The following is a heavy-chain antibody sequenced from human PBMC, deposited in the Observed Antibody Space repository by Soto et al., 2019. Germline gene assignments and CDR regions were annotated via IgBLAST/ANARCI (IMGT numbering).Heavy chain of an antibody. J-gene: IGHJ4*02. D-gene: IGHD3-22*01. CDR1: GGTFSSYA. CDR2: IIPIFGTA. Sequence: SVKVSCKASGGTFSSYAISWVRRAPGQGLEWMGGIIPIFGTANYAQKFQGRVTITADESTSTAYMEMSSLRSEDTAVYYCARAWGYYDSSGYYRYYFDYWGQGTLVTVSS. CDR3: ARAWGYYDSSGYYRYYFDY. V-gene: IGHV1-69*13.